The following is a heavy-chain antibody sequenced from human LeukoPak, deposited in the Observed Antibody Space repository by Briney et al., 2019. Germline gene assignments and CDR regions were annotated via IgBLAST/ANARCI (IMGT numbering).Heavy chain of an antibody. J-gene: IGHJ4*02. CDR3: TINLRDY. V-gene: IGHV1-24*01. Sequence: ASVTVSCKVSGYTLTKLSMHWVRLTTGEGLQWMGGFDPEDGETTYAQRFRGRLTMTEDTSADTAYMELSSLRSEDTAIYFCTINLRDYWGQGTQVTVSS. CDR2: FDPEDGET. CDR1: GYTLTKLS.